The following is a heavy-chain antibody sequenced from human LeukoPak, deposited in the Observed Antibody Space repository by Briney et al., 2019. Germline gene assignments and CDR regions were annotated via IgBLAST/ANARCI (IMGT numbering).Heavy chain of an antibody. CDR3: AKGPGIAVALTFFDY. D-gene: IGHD6-19*01. CDR1: GCTFSRYA. CDR2: ISGSGGST. J-gene: IGHJ4*02. V-gene: IGHV3-23*01. Sequence: GSLRLSCAASGCTFSRYAMSWVRQAPGNGREWVSAISGSGGSTYYTDSAKGRFTISRDNSKNTLYLQMNSLRAEDTAVYYCAKGPGIAVALTFFDYWGQGTLVTVSS.